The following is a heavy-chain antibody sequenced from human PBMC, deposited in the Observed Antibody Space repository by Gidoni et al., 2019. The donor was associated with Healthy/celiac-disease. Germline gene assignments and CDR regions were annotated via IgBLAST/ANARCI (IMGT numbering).Heavy chain of an antibody. J-gene: IGHJ4*02. CDR1: GYTVTSYG. Sequence: QVQLVQSGAEVKKPVASVKVSCEASGYTVTSYGISGVRQAPGQGLEWMGWISAYNGNTNYAQKLQGRVTMTTYTSTSTAYMELRSLRSDDTAVYYCARDEIAGGIAAAGPFVDWGQGTLVTVSS. CDR2: ISAYNGNT. CDR3: ARDEIAGGIAAAGPFVD. V-gene: IGHV1-18*01. D-gene: IGHD6-13*01.